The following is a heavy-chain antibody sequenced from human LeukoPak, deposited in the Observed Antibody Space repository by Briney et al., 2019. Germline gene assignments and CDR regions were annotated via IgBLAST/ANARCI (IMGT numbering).Heavy chain of an antibody. D-gene: IGHD3-9*01. CDR2: IFYSGST. J-gene: IGHJ4*02. CDR3: AASRGDFLTGYGY. V-gene: IGHV4-59*08. Sequence: SETLSLTCTVSGGSISSYYWNWIRQPPGKGLEWVGYIFYSGSTNYNPSLKSRVTISVDTSKNQFSLKLSSVTAADKAVYYCAASRGDFLTGYGYWGQGTLVTVSS. CDR1: GGSISSYY.